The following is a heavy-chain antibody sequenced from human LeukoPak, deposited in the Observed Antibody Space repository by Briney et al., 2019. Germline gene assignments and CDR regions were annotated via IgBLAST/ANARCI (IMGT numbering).Heavy chain of an antibody. J-gene: IGHJ6*02. CDR1: GFTFNYYN. CDR2: ISSSSSYI. CDR3: ARDLDRYYYYYGMDV. Sequence: TGGSLRLSCAASGFTFNYYNMNWVRQAPGRGLEWVSSISSSSSYIYYADSVKGRFTISRDNAKNSLYLQMNSLRAEDTAVYYCARDLDRYYYYYGMDVWGQGTTVTVSS. V-gene: IGHV3-21*01.